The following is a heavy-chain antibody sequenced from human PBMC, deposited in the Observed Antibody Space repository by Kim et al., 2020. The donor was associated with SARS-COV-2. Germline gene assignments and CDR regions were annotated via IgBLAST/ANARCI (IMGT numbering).Heavy chain of an antibody. D-gene: IGHD6-13*01. V-gene: IGHV1-18*04. J-gene: IGHJ4*02. CDR2: ISAYNGNT. Sequence: ASVKVSCKASGYTFTSYGISWVRQAPGQGLEWMGWISAYNGNTNYAQKLQGRVTMTTDTSTSTAYMELRSLRSDDTAVYYCARDLFGYSSSCFIDYWGQGTLVTVSS. CDR3: ARDLFGYSSSCFIDY. CDR1: GYTFTSYG.